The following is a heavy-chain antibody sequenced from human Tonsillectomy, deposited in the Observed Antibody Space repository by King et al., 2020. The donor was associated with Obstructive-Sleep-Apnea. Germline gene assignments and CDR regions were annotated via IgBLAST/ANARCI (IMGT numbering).Heavy chain of an antibody. Sequence: VQLQQWGAGLLKPSETLSLTCAVYGGSFSGYYWSWIRQPLGKGLEWMGEINHIGSTNYNPSLKSRVSIFVDTSKNQLSLNLSSVTAADTAVYYCARIVRPDAWGQGTTVTVSS. CDR3: ARIVRPDA. D-gene: IGHD2-21*01. CDR1: GGSFSGYY. J-gene: IGHJ6*02. CDR2: INHIGST. V-gene: IGHV4-34*01.